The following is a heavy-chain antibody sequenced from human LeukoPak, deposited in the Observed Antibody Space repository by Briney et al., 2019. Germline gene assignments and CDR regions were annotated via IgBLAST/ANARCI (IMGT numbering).Heavy chain of an antibody. J-gene: IGHJ4*02. CDR1: GFTFSDYY. Sequence: PGGSLRLSCAASGFTFSDYYMSWIRQAPGKGLEWVSYISSSGSTIYYADSVKGRFTISRDNAKNSLYLQMNSLRAEDTAVYYCARDPPTGYQPRFKVGIDWGQGTLVTVSS. D-gene: IGHD2-21*01. CDR2: ISSSGSTI. V-gene: IGHV3-11*04. CDR3: ARDPPTGYQPRFKVGID.